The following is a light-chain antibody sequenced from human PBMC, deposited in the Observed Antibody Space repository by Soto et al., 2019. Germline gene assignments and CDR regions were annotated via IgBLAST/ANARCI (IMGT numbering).Light chain of an antibody. CDR1: QTVSSNY. J-gene: IGKJ5*01. CDR2: GAS. V-gene: IGKV3-20*01. Sequence: EIILTQSPDTLSLSPGERATLSCSASQTVSSNYLAWCQQRPGQAPRLLIYGASTRVAGIPDRFSGSGSGTDFTLTITRLEPEDSAVYFCQQYTGPPTTFGQGTRLEIK. CDR3: QQYTGPPTT.